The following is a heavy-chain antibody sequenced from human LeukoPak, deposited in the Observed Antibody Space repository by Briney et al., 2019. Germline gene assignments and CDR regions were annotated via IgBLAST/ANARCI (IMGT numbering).Heavy chain of an antibody. CDR2: MNPNSGNT. V-gene: IGHV1-8*01. Sequence: ASVKVSCKASGYTFTSYDINWVRQATGQGLEWMGWMNPNSGNTGSAQRFQGRITMTRDTSISTAYMELSSLRSEDTAVYYCARGVLNWNYSAHYYYYMDVWGKGTTVTVSS. CDR1: GYTFTSYD. D-gene: IGHD1-7*01. CDR3: ARGVLNWNYSAHYYYYMDV. J-gene: IGHJ6*03.